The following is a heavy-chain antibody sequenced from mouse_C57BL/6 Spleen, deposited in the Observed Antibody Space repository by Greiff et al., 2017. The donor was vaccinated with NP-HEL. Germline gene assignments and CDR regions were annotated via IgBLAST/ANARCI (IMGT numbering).Heavy chain of an antibody. CDR3: ATYGYDRYYYAMDY. V-gene: IGHV1-26*01. CDR2: INPNNGGT. D-gene: IGHD2-2*01. J-gene: IGHJ4*01. Sequence: VQLQQSGPELVKPGASVKISCKASGYTFTDYYMNWVKQSHGKSLEWIGDINPNNGGTSYNQKFKGKATLTVDKSSSTAYMELRSLTSEDSAVYYCATYGYDRYYYAMDYWGQGTSVTVSS. CDR1: GYTFTDYY.